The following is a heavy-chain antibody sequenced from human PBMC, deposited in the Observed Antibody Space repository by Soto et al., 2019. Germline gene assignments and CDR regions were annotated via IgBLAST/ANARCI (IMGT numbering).Heavy chain of an antibody. Sequence: PGGSLRLSCAASGFSFSFYVMSWVRQAPGKGLEWVSNISGSGDSTYYADSVKGRFTISRDNSKNTLFLQMNSLRAEDTAVYFCAKDPQQQLQPESFDHWGQGTLVTVSS. CDR2: ISGSGDST. CDR1: GFSFSFYV. V-gene: IGHV3-23*01. J-gene: IGHJ4*02. CDR3: AKDPQQQLQPESFDH. D-gene: IGHD6-13*01.